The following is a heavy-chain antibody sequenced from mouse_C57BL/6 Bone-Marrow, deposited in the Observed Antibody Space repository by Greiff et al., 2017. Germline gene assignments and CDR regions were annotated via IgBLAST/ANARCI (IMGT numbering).Heavy chain of an antibody. CDR2: IRFKSDNYAT. D-gene: IGHD1-1*01. J-gene: IGHJ4*01. Sequence: EVKVVESGGGLVQPGGSMKLSCVASGFTFSNYWMNWVRQSPEKGLEWVAQIRFKSDNYATNYAESVKGRFTISRDESKSSVYLQMNNLRAEDTEIYYCTLLLRYYAMDYWGQGTSVTVSS. CDR1: GFTFSNYW. CDR3: TLLLRYYAMDY. V-gene: IGHV6-3*01.